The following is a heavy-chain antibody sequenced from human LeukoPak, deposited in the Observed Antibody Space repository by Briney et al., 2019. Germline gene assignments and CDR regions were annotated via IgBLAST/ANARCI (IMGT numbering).Heavy chain of an antibody. CDR2: IYSGGST. D-gene: IGHD3-22*01. V-gene: IGHV3-53*01. Sequence: GGSLRLSCAASGFTVSTNYLSWVRQAPGKGLEWVSVIYSGGSTYYADSVKGRFTISRDNSKNTLYLQMNSLRAEDTAVYYCARVGSSGYFHYWGQGTLVTVSS. CDR3: ARVGSSGYFHY. CDR1: GFTVSTNY. J-gene: IGHJ4*02.